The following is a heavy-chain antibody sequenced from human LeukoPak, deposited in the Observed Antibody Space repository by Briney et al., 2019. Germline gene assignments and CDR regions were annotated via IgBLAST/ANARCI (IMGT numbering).Heavy chain of an antibody. Sequence: GGSLRLSCTASGFTFSDYYMSWIRQAPGKGLEWVSYISTSGSSIYYADSVKGRFTISRDNAKNSLYLQMNSLRAEDTAVYYCARDLGAVAGLWGYYYCLDVWGQGTTVTVSS. J-gene: IGHJ6*02. D-gene: IGHD6-19*01. CDR2: ISTSGSSI. V-gene: IGHV3-11*01. CDR3: ARDLGAVAGLWGYYYCLDV. CDR1: GFTFSDYY.